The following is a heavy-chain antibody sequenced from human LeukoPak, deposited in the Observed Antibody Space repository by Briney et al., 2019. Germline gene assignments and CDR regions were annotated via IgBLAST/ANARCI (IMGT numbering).Heavy chain of an antibody. CDR3: AKPDSGGTSSSFGY. CDR1: GFTFSGYA. Sequence: PGGSLRLSCAASGFTFSGYAMSWVRQAPEKGLEWVSSINAFGASTYYADSVKGRFTISRDNSKSTLYLQINSLRAEDTAVYYCAKPDSGGTSSSFGYWGQGTLVTVSS. V-gene: IGHV3-23*01. CDR2: INAFGAST. D-gene: IGHD2-15*01. J-gene: IGHJ4*02.